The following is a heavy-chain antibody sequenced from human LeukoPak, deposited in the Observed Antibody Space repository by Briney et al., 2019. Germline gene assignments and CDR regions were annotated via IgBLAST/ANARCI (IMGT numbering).Heavy chain of an antibody. CDR3: AELGITMIGGV. Sequence: GGSLRLSCAASGFTFSSYWMHWVRQAPGKGLVWVSRINSDGSSTSYADSVKGRFTISRDNSKNTLYLQMNSLRAEDTAVYYCAELGITMIGGVWGKGTTVTVSS. CDR1: GFTFSSYW. J-gene: IGHJ6*03. V-gene: IGHV3-74*01. CDR2: INSDGSST. D-gene: IGHD3-10*02.